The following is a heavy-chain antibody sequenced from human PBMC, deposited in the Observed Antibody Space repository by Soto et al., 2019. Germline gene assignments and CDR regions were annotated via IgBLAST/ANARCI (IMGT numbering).Heavy chain of an antibody. J-gene: IGHJ6*03. V-gene: IGHV3-48*01. CDR3: ARETTPTYYYFYMDV. CDR2: ISSSSSTI. CDR1: GFTFSSYS. D-gene: IGHD4-17*01. Sequence: GGSLRLSCAASGFTFSSYSMNWVRQAPGKGLEWVSYISSSSSTIYYADSVKGRFTISRDSAKNSLYLQMNSPRAEDTAVYYCARETTPTYYYFYMDVWGKGTTVTV.